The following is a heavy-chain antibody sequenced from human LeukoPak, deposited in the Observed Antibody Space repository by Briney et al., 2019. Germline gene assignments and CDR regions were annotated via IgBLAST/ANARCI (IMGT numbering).Heavy chain of an antibody. V-gene: IGHV3-23*01. D-gene: IGHD2-2*01. CDR3: ARVARCTSCFDVDY. CDR2: ISGSGGST. J-gene: IGHJ4*02. CDR1: GFTFSSYG. Sequence: GGSLRLSCAASGFTFSSYGMSWVRQAPGKGLEWVSAISGSGGSTYYADSVKGRFTISRDNSKNTLYLQMNSLRAEDTAVYYCARVARCTSCFDVDYWGQGTLVTVSS.